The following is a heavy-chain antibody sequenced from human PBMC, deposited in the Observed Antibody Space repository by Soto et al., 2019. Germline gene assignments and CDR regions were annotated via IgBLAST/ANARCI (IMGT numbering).Heavy chain of an antibody. V-gene: IGHV1-2*02. D-gene: IGHD2-2*02. CDR1: GYTFTDYY. Sequence: QVQLVQSRAEVKKPGASVNVSCKASGYTFTDYYIYWLRQAPGHGLEWMGWINPNSGATNYANNFQGRVTMTRDTSIRAASMELSRLSSDDTAVYYCAKDQGGYMVSGMDVWGQGTTVTVSS. CDR3: AKDQGGYMVSGMDV. CDR2: INPNSGAT. J-gene: IGHJ6*02.